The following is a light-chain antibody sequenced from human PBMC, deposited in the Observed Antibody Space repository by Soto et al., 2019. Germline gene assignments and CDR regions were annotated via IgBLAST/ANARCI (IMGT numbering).Light chain of an antibody. Sequence: DIPMTQSPSSVSASVGDRVTITRRASQDILSWLAWYQQKPGEAPRLLIYASSNLQSGVPSRFSGSGSGTDFTLTISSLQPEDFATYYCQQANSFPITFGPGTRVDIK. CDR3: QQANSFPIT. V-gene: IGKV1-12*01. CDR1: QDILSW. CDR2: ASS. J-gene: IGKJ3*01.